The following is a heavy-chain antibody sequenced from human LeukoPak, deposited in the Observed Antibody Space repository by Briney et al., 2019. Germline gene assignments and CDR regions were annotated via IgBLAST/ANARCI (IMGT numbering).Heavy chain of an antibody. CDR3: ARDFMGSSSWYPGGAFDI. CDR1: GFTVSNKY. V-gene: IGHV3-66*01. CDR2: LYNAGST. Sequence: GGSLRLSCVASGFTVSNKYMSWVRQAPGKGLEWVSVLYNAGSTYYADSVKGRFTISRDNAKNSLYLQMNSLRAEDTAVYYCARDFMGSSSWYPGGAFDIWGQGTMVTVSS. J-gene: IGHJ3*02. D-gene: IGHD6-13*01.